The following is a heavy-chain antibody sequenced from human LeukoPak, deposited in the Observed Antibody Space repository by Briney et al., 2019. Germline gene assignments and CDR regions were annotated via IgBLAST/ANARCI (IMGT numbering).Heavy chain of an antibody. CDR3: ARDHGDYDSSGYYSRYFQH. J-gene: IGHJ1*01. CDR1: GYTFTSYG. D-gene: IGHD3-22*01. V-gene: IGHV1-18*01. Sequence: ASVKVSCKASGYTFTSYGISWVRQAPGQGLEWMGWISAYNGNTNYAQKLQGRVTMTTDTSTSTAYMELRSLGSDDTAVYYCARDHGDYDSSGYYSRYFQHWGQGTLVTVSS. CDR2: ISAYNGNT.